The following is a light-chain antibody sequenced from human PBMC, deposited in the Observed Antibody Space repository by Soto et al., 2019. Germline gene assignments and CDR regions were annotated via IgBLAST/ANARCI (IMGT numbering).Light chain of an antibody. CDR1: QDISNY. Sequence: DIHMTQSPSSLSASVGNRVPITCQGSQDISNYLNWYQQKPGKAPKLLIYDGSNLETGVPSSFSGSGSGTDFTFTISSLKTPDIAKYYCQQYDNLHTITFGHGTRLEIK. CDR3: QQYDNLHTIT. CDR2: DGS. V-gene: IGKV1-33*01. J-gene: IGKJ5*01.